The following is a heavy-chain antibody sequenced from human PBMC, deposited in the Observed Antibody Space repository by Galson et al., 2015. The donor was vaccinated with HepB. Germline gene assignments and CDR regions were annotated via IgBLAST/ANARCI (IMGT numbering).Heavy chain of an antibody. CDR3: ARDPEGKGGNIDGSGARFGVDY. D-gene: IGHD6-19*01. CDR1: GYTFTSYY. CDR2: INPSGGST. V-gene: IGHV1-46*01. J-gene: IGHJ4*02. Sequence: SVKVSCKASGYTFTSYYMHWVRQAPGQGLEWMGIINPSGGSTSYAQKFQGRVTMTRDTSTSAVYMELSSLRSEDTAVYYCARDPEGKGGNIDGSGARFGVDYWGQGSLGTVSS.